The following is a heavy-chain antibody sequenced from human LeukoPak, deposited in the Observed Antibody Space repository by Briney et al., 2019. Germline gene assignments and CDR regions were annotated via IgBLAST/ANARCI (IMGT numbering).Heavy chain of an antibody. D-gene: IGHD3-3*01. J-gene: IGHJ4*02. V-gene: IGHV4-61*02. CDR2: FYTSGST. CDR1: GGSISSGNYY. CDR3: ARGPYYDFWSGYPFFDY. Sequence: SETLSLTCTVSGGSISSGNYYWYWIRQPAGKGLEWIGRFYTSGSTNYNPSLKSRVTMSVDTSKNQFSLKLSSVTATDTAVYYCARGPYYDFWSGYPFFDYWGQGTLVTVSS.